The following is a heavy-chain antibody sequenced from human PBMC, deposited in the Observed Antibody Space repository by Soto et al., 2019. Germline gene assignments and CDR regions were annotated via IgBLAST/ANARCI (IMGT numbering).Heavy chain of an antibody. J-gene: IGHJ2*01. CDR1: GGSFSGYY. V-gene: IGHV4-34*01. CDR2: INHSGST. CDR3: ARHQLGKEQRMYWYFDL. D-gene: IGHD7-27*01. Sequence: SETLSLTCAVYGGSFSGYYWSWIRQPPGKGLEWIGEINHSGSTNYNPSLKSRVTISVDTSKNQFSLKLSSVTAADTAVYYCARHQLGKEQRMYWYFDLWGRGTLVTVSS.